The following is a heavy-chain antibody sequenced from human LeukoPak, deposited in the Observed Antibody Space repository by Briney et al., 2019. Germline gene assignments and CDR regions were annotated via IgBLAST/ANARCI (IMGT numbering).Heavy chain of an antibody. CDR2: IIPIFGTA. J-gene: IGHJ4*02. Sequence: VASVKVSCTASGGTFSSYAISWVRQAPGQGLEWMGGIIPIFGTANYAQKFQGRVTITADESTSTAYMELSSLRSEDTAVYYCARKRFPPGYDRRANFDXWXQXNLVTVSS. CDR1: GGTFSSYA. V-gene: IGHV1-69*13. D-gene: IGHD3-22*01. CDR3: ARKRFPPGYDRRANFDX.